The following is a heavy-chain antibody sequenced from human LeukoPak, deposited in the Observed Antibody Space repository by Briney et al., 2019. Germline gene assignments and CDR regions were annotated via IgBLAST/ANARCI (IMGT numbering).Heavy chain of an antibody. V-gene: IGHV4-59*01. CDR1: GGSLSSYY. CDR3: ARGGYSYGPSDY. Sequence: PSETLSLTCTVSGGSLSSYYWSWIRQPPGKGLEWIGYIYYSGSTNYNPSLKSRVTIPVDTSKNQFSLKLSSVTAADTAVYYCARGGYSYGPSDYWGQGTLVTVSS. J-gene: IGHJ4*02. D-gene: IGHD5-18*01. CDR2: IYYSGST.